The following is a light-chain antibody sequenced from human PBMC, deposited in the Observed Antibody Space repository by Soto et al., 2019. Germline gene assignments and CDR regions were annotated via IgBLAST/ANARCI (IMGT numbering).Light chain of an antibody. V-gene: IGKV3-20*01. CDR2: GAS. Sequence: EIVLTQSPGTLSLSPCERATLSCSASHSFSSNFLAWYQQKPGQAPRLLIYGASSRAPGIPDRFSGRGSGTDFTLTITRLEPEDFAVYYCQQYGGSSWTFGQGTKVDIK. J-gene: IGKJ1*01. CDR1: HSFSSNF. CDR3: QQYGGSSWT.